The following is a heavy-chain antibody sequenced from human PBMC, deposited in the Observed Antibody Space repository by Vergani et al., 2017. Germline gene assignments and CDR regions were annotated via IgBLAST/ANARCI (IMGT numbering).Heavy chain of an antibody. J-gene: IGHJ6*02. D-gene: IGHD3-3*01. CDR2: IWYDGSNK. V-gene: IGHV3-33*01. CDR1: GFTFSSYG. CDR3: ARGSKWLRFLEWLSHQQMCMDV. Sequence: QVQLVESGGGVVQPGRSLRLSCAASGFTFSSYGMHWVRQAPGKGLEWVAVIWYDGSNKYYADSVKGRFTISRDNSKNTLYLQMNSLRAEDTAVYYCARGSKWLRFLEWLSHQQMCMDVWGQGTTVTVSS.